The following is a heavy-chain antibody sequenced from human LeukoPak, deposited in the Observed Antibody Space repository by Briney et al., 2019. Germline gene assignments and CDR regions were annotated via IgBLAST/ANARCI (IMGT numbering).Heavy chain of an antibody. V-gene: IGHV4-59*01. CDR2: IYNSVST. CDR3: AAADGNYDILTGSLSLFYFDY. Sequence: SETLSLTCTVSGGSISSYYWNWLRQPPGKGLEWIGYIYNSVSTNYNPSLKSRVTISVDTSKNQFSLKLSSVTAADTAVYYCAAADGNYDILTGSLSLFYFDYWGQGTLVTVSS. D-gene: IGHD3-9*01. CDR1: GGSISSYY. J-gene: IGHJ4*02.